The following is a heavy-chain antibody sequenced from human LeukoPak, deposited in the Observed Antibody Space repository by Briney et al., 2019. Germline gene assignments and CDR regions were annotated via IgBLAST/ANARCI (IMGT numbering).Heavy chain of an antibody. Sequence: GGSLRLSCAASGFTFSSYAMHWVRQAPGKGLEWVAVISYDGSNKYYADSVKGRFTISRDNSKNTLYLQMNSLRAEDTAVYYCAKDRYSSGRGYFDYWGQGTLVTVSS. J-gene: IGHJ4*02. CDR3: AKDRYSSGRGYFDY. CDR2: ISYDGSNK. D-gene: IGHD6-19*01. CDR1: GFTFSSYA. V-gene: IGHV3-30-3*01.